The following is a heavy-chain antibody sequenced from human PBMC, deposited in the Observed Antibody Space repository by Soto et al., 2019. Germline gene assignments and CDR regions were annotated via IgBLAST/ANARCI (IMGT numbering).Heavy chain of an antibody. CDR3: SRLSPGYSSSLYSSYYYYVMDV. CDR2: ISYDGSNK. CDR1: GFTFSSYG. V-gene: IGHV3-30*03. D-gene: IGHD6-13*01. J-gene: IGHJ6*02. Sequence: GGSLRLSCAASGFTFSSYGMHWVRQAPGKGLEWVAVISYDGSNKHYADSVKGRFTISRDNSKNTLYLQMNSLRAEDTAVYYCSRLSPGYSSSLYSSYYYYVMDVWGQWTTVTVSS.